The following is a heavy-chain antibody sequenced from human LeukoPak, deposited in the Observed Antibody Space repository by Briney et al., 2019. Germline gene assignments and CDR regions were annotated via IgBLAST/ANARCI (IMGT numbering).Heavy chain of an antibody. D-gene: IGHD3-22*01. CDR1: GFTFGSYG. CDR3: AIMHGYYDGSGYWVQ. Sequence: PGGSLRLSCAASGFTFGSYGMSWVRQAPGKGLEWVSFITPNADRASYADSVKGRFTISRDNPRNTLYMQMNSLRDEDTAVYYCAIMHGYYDGSGYWVQWGQRTLVTVSS. CDR2: ITPNADRA. V-gene: IGHV3-23*01. J-gene: IGHJ1*01.